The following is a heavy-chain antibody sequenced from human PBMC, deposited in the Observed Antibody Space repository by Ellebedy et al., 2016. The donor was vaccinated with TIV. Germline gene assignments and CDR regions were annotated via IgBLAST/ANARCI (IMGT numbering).Heavy chain of an antibody. V-gene: IGHV3-30*02. CDR1: GFTFRSYW. CDR2: IWYDGSNK. Sequence: GESLKISXAASGFTFRSYWMHWVRQAPGKGLEWVAVIWYDGSNKYYADSVKGRFTISRDNSKNTLYLQMNSLRAEDTAVYYCAKDLWGIDYWGQGTLVTVSS. CDR3: AKDLWGIDY. J-gene: IGHJ4*02. D-gene: IGHD2-21*01.